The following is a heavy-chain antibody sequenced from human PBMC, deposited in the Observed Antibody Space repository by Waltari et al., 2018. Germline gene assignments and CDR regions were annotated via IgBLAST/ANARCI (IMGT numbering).Heavy chain of an antibody. CDR3: ASGYSGYDWGDY. J-gene: IGHJ4*02. CDR2: IYSGGST. CDR1: GFTVSSNY. V-gene: IGHV3-53*02. D-gene: IGHD5-12*01. Sequence: EVQLVETGGGLIQPGGSLRLSCAASGFTVSSNYMSWGREVPGTGLGGVSVIYSGGSTTIADSVKGRVTISRDNSKNTLYLQMNSLRAEDTAVYYCASGYSGYDWGDYWGQGTLVTVSS.